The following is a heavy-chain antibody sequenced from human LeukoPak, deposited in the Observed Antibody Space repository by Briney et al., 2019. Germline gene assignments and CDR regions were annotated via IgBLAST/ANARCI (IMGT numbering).Heavy chain of an antibody. Sequence: GESLKISCKGSGYSFTTYWIAWVRQMPGKGLECLGLFYPADSETRYSPSFQGQVTFSADKSINTAYLQWRSLEASDTAIYYCARSPITVAGYFDFWGQGTLVTVSS. J-gene: IGHJ4*02. V-gene: IGHV5-51*01. CDR3: ARSPITVAGYFDF. CDR2: FYPADSET. D-gene: IGHD6-13*01. CDR1: GYSFTTYW.